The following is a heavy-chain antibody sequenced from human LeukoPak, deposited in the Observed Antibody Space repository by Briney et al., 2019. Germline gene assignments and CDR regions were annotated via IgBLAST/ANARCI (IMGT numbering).Heavy chain of an antibody. J-gene: IGHJ4*02. CDR3: ARDLDGYDYVWGSYRVWVY. D-gene: IGHD3-16*02. V-gene: IGHV1-2*02. CDR1: GYTFTGYY. CDR2: INPNSGGT. Sequence: ASVKVSCKASGYTFTGYYMHWVRQAPGQGLEWMGWINPNSGGTNYAQKFQGRVTMTRDTSISTAYMELSRLRSDDTAVYYCARDLDGYDYVWGSYRVWVYWGQGTLVTVSS.